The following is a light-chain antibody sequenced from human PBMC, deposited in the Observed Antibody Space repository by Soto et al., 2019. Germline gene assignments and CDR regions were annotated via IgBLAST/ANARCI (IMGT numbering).Light chain of an antibody. Sequence: QSVLTQPPSVSAAPGQKVTISCSGNSSNIGNNYVSWYQQLPGTAPKLLIYENNKRPSGIPDRFSGSKPGTSATLGITGLQTGDEADYYCGTWDSSLSAGVFGGGTKLTVL. J-gene: IGLJ2*01. CDR1: SSNIGNNY. CDR2: ENN. CDR3: GTWDSSLSAGV. V-gene: IGLV1-51*02.